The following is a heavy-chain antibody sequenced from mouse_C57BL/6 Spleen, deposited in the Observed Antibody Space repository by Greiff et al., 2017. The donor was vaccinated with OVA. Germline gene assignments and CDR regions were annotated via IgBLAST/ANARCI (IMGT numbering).Heavy chain of an antibody. D-gene: IGHD2-4*01. V-gene: IGHV1-81*01. CDR3: ARLIPDDYDQDYAMDY. CDR1: GYTFTSYG. Sequence: QVQLQQSGAELARPGASVKLSCTASGYTFTSYGISWVKQRTGQGLEWIGEIYPRSGNTYYNEKFKGKATRTADKSSSTAYMELRSLTSEDSAVYFCARLIPDDYDQDYAMDYWGQGTSVTVSS. J-gene: IGHJ4*01. CDR2: IYPRSGNT.